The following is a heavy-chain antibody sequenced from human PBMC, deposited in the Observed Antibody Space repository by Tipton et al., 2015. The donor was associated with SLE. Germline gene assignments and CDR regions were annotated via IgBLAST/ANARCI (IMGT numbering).Heavy chain of an antibody. D-gene: IGHD3-10*01. Sequence: KPSETLSLTCAVYGGSFSGYYWSWIRQPPGKGLEWIGEINHSGSTNYNPSLKSRVTISVDTSKNQFSLKLSSVTAADTAVYYCARGMVQANWGQGTLVTVSS. J-gene: IGHJ4*02. CDR3: ARGMVQAN. V-gene: IGHV4-34*01. CDR2: INHSGST. CDR1: GGSFSGYY.